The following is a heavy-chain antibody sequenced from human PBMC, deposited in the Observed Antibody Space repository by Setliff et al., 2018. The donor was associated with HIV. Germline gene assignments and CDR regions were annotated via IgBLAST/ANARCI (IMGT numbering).Heavy chain of an antibody. V-gene: IGHV1-18*01. J-gene: IGHJ6*03. CDR3: ARDSSFNMDV. Sequence: ASVKVSCKASGYTFTSYGISWVRQAPGQGLEWMGWISEYNGDTKYAQKLQGRVTMTKDTSTSTTYMELRSLRSDDTAVYYCARDSSFNMDVWGKGTTVTVSS. CDR2: ISEYNGDT. CDR1: GYTFTSYG.